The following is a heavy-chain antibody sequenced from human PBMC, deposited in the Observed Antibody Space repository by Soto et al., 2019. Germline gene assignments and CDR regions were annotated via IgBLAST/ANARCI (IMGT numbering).Heavy chain of an antibody. CDR1: GFTFEDHA. D-gene: IGHD3-22*01. V-gene: IGHV3-9*01. CDR3: AKGRGALTVVSNWFDP. Sequence: EVQLVESGGGLVQPGRSLRLSCAAIGFTFEDHAMHWIRQVPGKGLEWVAGINWNSGITGYADSVKGRFTISRDNANNSLQLEMNSLKTEDTAFYYCAKGRGALTVVSNWFDPWGQGTLVTVSS. J-gene: IGHJ5*02. CDR2: INWNSGIT.